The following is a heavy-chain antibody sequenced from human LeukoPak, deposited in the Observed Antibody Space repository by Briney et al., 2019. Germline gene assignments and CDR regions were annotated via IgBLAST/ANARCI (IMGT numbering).Heavy chain of an antibody. CDR2: ISVYSGST. J-gene: IGHJ5*02. CDR1: GYTFASYG. CDR3: ARDGWSLGP. V-gene: IGHV1-18*01. D-gene: IGHD2-8*01. Sequence: GASVKVSCKASGYTFASYGVTWVRQAPGQGPEWMAWISVYSGSTEYAQKFQDRVTLTADTSTSTVYMELRSLRSDDTAVYYCARDGWSLGPWGQGTLVTVSS.